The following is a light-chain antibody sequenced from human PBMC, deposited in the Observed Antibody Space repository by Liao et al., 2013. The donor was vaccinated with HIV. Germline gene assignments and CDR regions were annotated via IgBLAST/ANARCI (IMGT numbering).Light chain of an antibody. CDR3: QAWDSSTAE. J-gene: IGLJ3*02. CDR1: KLGDKY. V-gene: IGLV3-1*01. CDR2: KDT. Sequence: SYELTQPPSVSVSPGQTVSITCSGDKLGDKYACWFHQKPGQAPVLVIYKDTERPSGIPERFSGSNSGNTATLTISGTQAMDEADYYCQAWDSSTAEFGGGTKLTVL.